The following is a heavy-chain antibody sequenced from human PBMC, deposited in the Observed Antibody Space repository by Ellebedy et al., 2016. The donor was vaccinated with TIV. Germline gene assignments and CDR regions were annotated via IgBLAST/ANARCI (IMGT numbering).Heavy chain of an antibody. CDR3: ASLPNTAAANP. J-gene: IGHJ5*02. Sequence: GGSLRLXXTASGYSFTSYWIGWVRQTPGKGLEWIGKIYPDDADPTYTPPFEGQVIISADKSTNTAYLQWNSLRASDSAIYYCASLPNTAAANPWGQGTLVTVS. CDR1: GYSFTSYW. V-gene: IGHV5-51*01. D-gene: IGHD4-17*01. CDR2: IYPDDADP.